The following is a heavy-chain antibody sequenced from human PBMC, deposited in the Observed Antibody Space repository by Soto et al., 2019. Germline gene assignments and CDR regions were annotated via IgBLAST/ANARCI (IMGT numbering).Heavy chain of an antibody. D-gene: IGHD6-13*01. V-gene: IGHV4-61*01. CDR3: ARQRVLPAQYYFDS. Sequence: PSETLSLTCFASGGSVSRGSYYWTWIRQAPGKGLEWIGYILDSGTTDYNPSLKSRVTMSVDTSKNQFSLNLRSVTAADTAVYYCARQRVLPAQYYFDSWGQGVVVTVSS. CDR2: ILDSGTT. CDR1: GGSVSRGSYY. J-gene: IGHJ4*02.